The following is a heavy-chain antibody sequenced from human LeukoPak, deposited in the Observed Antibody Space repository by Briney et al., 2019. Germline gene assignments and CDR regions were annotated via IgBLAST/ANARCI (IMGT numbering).Heavy chain of an antibody. CDR1: GFTFSSYA. CDR2: ISYDGSNK. Sequence: GESLRLSCAASGFTFSSYAMHWVRQAPGKGLEWVAVISYDGSNKYYADSVKGRFTISRDNSKNTLYLQMNSLRAEDTAVYYCAREGQWELLYYFDYWGQGTLVTVSS. V-gene: IGHV3-30-3*01. J-gene: IGHJ4*02. CDR3: AREGQWELLYYFDY. D-gene: IGHD1-26*01.